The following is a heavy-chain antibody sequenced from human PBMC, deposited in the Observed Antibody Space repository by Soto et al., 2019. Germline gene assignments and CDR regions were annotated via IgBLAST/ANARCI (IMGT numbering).Heavy chain of an antibody. V-gene: IGHV1-69*02. CDR1: GDTFSFYT. CDR3: AASYGSGYRAFDY. J-gene: IGHJ4*02. CDR2: INPIVSMS. D-gene: IGHD3-10*01. Sequence: QVQLVQSGTEVKKPGSSVKVSCKASGDTFSFYTINWVRQAPGLGLEWVGRINPIVSMSNYAQKFQGRVSMTPDKSTSTAYMELRSLISDDTAMYFCAASYGSGYRAFDYWGQGALVIVSS.